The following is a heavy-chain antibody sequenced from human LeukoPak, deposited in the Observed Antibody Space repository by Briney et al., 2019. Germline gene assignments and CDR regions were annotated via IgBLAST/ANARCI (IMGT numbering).Heavy chain of an antibody. CDR3: AGGEETAMKFDY. J-gene: IGHJ4*02. CDR1: GGSISGYY. Sequence: SETLSLTCSVSGGSISGYYWSWIRQPPGKGLEYIGYIYYTGSTNYNPSLRSRVTISLDTSKNQFSLKLSSVTAADTAIYYCAGGEETAMKFDYWGQGTLVTASS. CDR2: IYYTGST. V-gene: IGHV4-59*01. D-gene: IGHD5-18*01.